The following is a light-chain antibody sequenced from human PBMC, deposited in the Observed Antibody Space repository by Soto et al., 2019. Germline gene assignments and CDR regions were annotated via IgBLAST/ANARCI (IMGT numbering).Light chain of an antibody. Sequence: DIVMTQSPDSLAVSLGERATINCRSSQSVFYSPTNKNNLAWYQQKPGQPPKLLIYWASTRQSGVPDRFSGSGSATDFTLTISSLQAEDVAVYYCQQYYSSPSWTFGQGTKVDIK. CDR1: QSVFYSPTNKNN. J-gene: IGKJ1*01. CDR2: WAS. CDR3: QQYYSSPSWT. V-gene: IGKV4-1*01.